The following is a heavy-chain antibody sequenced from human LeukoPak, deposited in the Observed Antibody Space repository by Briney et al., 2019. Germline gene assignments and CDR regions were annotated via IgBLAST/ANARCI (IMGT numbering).Heavy chain of an antibody. CDR2: ISSSSSYI. J-gene: IGHJ4*02. CDR3: ARAKGAVADAIDY. CDR1: GFTFSSDS. D-gene: IGHD6-19*01. Sequence: PGGSLRLSCAASGFTFSSDSMNWVHQAPGKGLEWVSSISSSSSYIYYADSVKGRFTISRDNAKNSLYLPMNSLRAEDTAVYYCARAKGAVADAIDYWGQGTLVTVSS. V-gene: IGHV3-21*01.